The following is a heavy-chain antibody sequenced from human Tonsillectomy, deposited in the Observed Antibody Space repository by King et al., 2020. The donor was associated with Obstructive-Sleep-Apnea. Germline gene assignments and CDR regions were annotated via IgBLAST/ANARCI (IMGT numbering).Heavy chain of an antibody. Sequence: VQLVESGGGLVQPGRSLRLSCTASGFTFGDYAMSWFRQAPGKGLEWVGFIRSKAYGGTTEYAASVKGRFTISRDDSKSIAYLQMNSLKTEDTAVYYCTRDRHYYDSSGYYYFDYWGQGTLVTVSS. D-gene: IGHD3-22*01. V-gene: IGHV3-49*03. CDR1: GFTFGDYA. CDR3: TRDRHYYDSSGYYYFDY. CDR2: IRSKAYGGTT. J-gene: IGHJ4*02.